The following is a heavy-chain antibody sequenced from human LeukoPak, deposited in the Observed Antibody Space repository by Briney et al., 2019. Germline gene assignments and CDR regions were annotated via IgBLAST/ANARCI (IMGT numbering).Heavy chain of an antibody. D-gene: IGHD2-15*01. CDR3: ARACSGGSCYDPSFDY. V-gene: IGHV3-66*01. Sequence: GGSLRLSCAASGFTVSSNYMSWGRQAPGKGLEWGSVIYSGGSTYYSDSVKGRFTISRDNSKNTLYLQMNSLRAEDTAVYYCARACSGGSCYDPSFDYWGQGTLVTVSS. CDR1: GFTVSSNY. J-gene: IGHJ4*02. CDR2: IYSGGST.